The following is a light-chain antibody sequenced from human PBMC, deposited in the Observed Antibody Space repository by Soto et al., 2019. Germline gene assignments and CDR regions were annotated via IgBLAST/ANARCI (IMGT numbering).Light chain of an antibody. J-gene: IGLJ1*01. V-gene: IGLV1-40*01. CDR2: DDN. CDR1: SSNIGSGYH. CDR3: QSYDSSLPGFV. Sequence: QSALTQPPSASGAPGQRVIISCIGSSSNIGSGYHVHWYQQVPGTAPKLLIYDDNNRPSGVPDRFSGSRSGTSASLAITGLQAEDEADYSCQSYDSSLPGFVFGTGTKVTVL.